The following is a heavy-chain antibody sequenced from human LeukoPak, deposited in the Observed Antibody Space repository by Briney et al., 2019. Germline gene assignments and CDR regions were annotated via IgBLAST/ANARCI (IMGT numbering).Heavy chain of an antibody. J-gene: IGHJ4*02. CDR2: VSGSGRIT. D-gene: IGHD2-15*01. Sequence: PGGSLRLSRAASGFTFSSYDVSWVRQAPGKGLEWVSAVSGSGRITYYADSVKGRFAISRDNSRNTLYLQMNRLRAEDTAVYYCAKRGGYYYDYWGQGTLVTVSS. CDR1: GFTFSSYD. CDR3: AKRGGYYYDY. V-gene: IGHV3-23*01.